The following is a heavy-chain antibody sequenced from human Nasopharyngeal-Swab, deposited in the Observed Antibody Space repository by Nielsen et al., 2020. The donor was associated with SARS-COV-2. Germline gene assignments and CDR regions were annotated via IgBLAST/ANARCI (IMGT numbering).Heavy chain of an antibody. Sequence: GESLKISCTASGFTFSNYDIHWLRQTPGKGLEWVAVMWYAGSSERYADSVKGRFTISRDISKNTLYLQMNSLRAEDTAVYYCARESGVSSTSPFDCWGRGTLVIVSS. CDR1: GFTFSNYD. CDR3: ARESGVSSTSPFDC. D-gene: IGHD2-2*01. J-gene: IGHJ4*02. CDR2: MWYAGSSE. V-gene: IGHV3-33*01.